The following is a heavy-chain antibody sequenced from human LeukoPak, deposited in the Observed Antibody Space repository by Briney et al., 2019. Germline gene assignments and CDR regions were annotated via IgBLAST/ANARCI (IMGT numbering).Heavy chain of an antibody. V-gene: IGHV3-48*04. Sequence: GGSLRLSCAASGFSFSTYSMNWVRQAPGKGLEWVSYIVGSSSTIYYADSVKGRFTISRDNAKNSLYLQMDSLIAEDTAVYYCATDSPETAAFDYWGQGTLVTVSS. D-gene: IGHD1-1*01. CDR2: IVGSSSTI. CDR3: ATDSPETAAFDY. J-gene: IGHJ4*02. CDR1: GFSFSTYS.